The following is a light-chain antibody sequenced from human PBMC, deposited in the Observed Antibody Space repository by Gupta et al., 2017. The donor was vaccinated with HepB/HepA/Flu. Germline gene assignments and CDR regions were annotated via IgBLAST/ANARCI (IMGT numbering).Light chain of an antibody. CDR2: VAS. J-gene: IGKJ4*02. CDR3: LQDLRYPLT. Sequence: AIRMNPSPSSTSASTGDGVTITCRRRRLISSYLAWYLQKPGKPPNLLIYVASTLQSGVPSRFSGSGSGTDFTLTISHLQSEDFATYYCLQDLRYPLTFGGGTKVEIK. CDR1: RLISSY. V-gene: IGKV1-8*01.